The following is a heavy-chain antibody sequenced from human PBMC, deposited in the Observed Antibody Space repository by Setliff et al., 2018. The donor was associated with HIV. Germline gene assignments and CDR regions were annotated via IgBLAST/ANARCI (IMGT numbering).Heavy chain of an antibody. CDR2: IIPIFGTA. J-gene: IGHJ3*02. CDR1: GGTFSSYA. D-gene: IGHD3-22*01. CDR3: ARDRAHYYDSSGQMPFDI. V-gene: IGHV1-69*05. Sequence: GASVKVSCKASGGTFSSYAISWVRQAPGQGLEWMGGIIPIFGTANYAQKFQGRVTITTDESTSTAYRELSSLRSEDTAVYYCARDRAHYYDSSGQMPFDIWGQGTMVTVSS.